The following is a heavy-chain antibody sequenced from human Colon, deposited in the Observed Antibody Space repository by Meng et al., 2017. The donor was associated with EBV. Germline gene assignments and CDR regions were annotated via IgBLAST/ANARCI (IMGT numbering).Heavy chain of an antibody. D-gene: IGHD3-10*01. CDR3: ARVSGRSFDP. V-gene: IGHV4-61*01. CDR2: IYYIGGT. CDR1: GDPVATGRYY. J-gene: IGHJ5*02. Sequence: QVQLQESGPGLVKPSATLSLTCTVSGDPVATGRYYWSWIRQPPGKGLEWIAYIYYIGGTNYNPSLKSRLTVSLDTSKNQFSLSLRSVTAADTAVYYCARVSGRSFDPWGQGTLVTVSS.